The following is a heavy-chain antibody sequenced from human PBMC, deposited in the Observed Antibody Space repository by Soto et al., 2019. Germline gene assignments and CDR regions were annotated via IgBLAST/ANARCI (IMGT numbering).Heavy chain of an antibody. V-gene: IGHV3-48*01. D-gene: IGHD3-22*01. CDR3: ARDAYDSSGYYIYFDY. Sequence: EVPLVESGGGLVQPGGSLRLSCAASGFTFSSYSMNWVRQAPGKGLEWVSYISSSSSTIYYADSVKGRFTISRDNAKNSLYLQMNSLRAEDTAVYYCARDAYDSSGYYIYFDYWGQGTLVTVSS. CDR2: ISSSSSTI. CDR1: GFTFSSYS. J-gene: IGHJ4*02.